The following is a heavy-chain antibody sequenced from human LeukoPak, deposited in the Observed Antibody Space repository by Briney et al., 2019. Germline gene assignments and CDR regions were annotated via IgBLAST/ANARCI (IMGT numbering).Heavy chain of an antibody. D-gene: IGHD2-15*01. CDR1: GFTFSSYA. J-gene: IGHJ3*02. Sequence: GSLRLSCAASGFTFSSYAMSWVRQAPGKGLEWVSAISGSGGSTYYADSVKGRFTISRDNAKNSLYLQMNSLRAEDTAVYYCARDPYCSGGSCYADAFDIWGQGTMVTVSS. CDR2: ISGSGGST. CDR3: ARDPYCSGGSCYADAFDI. V-gene: IGHV3-23*01.